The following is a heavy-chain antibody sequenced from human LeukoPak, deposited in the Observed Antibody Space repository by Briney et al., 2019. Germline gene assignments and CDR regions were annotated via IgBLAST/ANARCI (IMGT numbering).Heavy chain of an antibody. D-gene: IGHD6-19*01. CDR1: GFTFSSYA. J-gene: IGHJ4*02. V-gene: IGHV3-23*01. CDR2: ISGSGGST. CDR3: AKESGWDQESYYFDY. Sequence: GGSLRLSCAASGFTFSSYAMSWVRQAPGKGLEWVSAISGSGGSTSYVDSVKGRFTISRDNSKNTLYLQMNSLRAEDTAIYYCAKESGWDQESYYFDYWGQGTLVTVSS.